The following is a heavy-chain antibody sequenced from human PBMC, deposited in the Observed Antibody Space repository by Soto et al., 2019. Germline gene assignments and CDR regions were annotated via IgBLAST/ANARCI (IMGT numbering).Heavy chain of an antibody. CDR2: IYYSGCT. V-gene: IGHV4-31*03. CDR1: GGSISSGGYY. Sequence: QVQLQESGPGLVKPSQTLSLTCTVSGGSISSGGYYCSWLRQHPGKGLEWIGYIYYSGCTYYNPSLKSRVTISVDTSKNQFSLKLSSVTAADTAVYYCASGHDYGDYPDDYWGQGTLVTVSS. J-gene: IGHJ4*02. D-gene: IGHD4-17*01. CDR3: ASGHDYGDYPDDY.